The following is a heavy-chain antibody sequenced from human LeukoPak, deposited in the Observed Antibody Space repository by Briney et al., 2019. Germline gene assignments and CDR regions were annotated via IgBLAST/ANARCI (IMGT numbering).Heavy chain of an antibody. CDR3: ARGRGRHFDY. CDR2: IHPSGTT. Sequence: SETLSLTCVVSGFSISSGYYWGWIRQPPGKGLECIGNIHPSGTTFFNSSLNSRVTMSIDTSKNQLSLKLTSVTAADTAVYYCARGRGRHFDYWGQGTLVTVSS. J-gene: IGHJ4*02. V-gene: IGHV4-38-2*01. D-gene: IGHD1-26*01. CDR1: GFSISSGYY.